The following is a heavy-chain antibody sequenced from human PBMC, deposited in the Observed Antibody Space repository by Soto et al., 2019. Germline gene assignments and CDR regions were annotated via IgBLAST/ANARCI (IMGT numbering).Heavy chain of an antibody. CDR2: ISYSGTT. CDR3: ARGRGISYGLDP. CDR1: GGSVSSGSYY. D-gene: IGHD5-18*01. J-gene: IGHJ5*02. Sequence: SETLSLSCTVSGGSVSSGSYYWSWIRQPPGEGLEWIGFISYSGTTSYSPSLKSRVAISLDTSKNQFSLSLSSGTAADTAVYYCARGRGISYGLDPWGQGTLVTGPS. V-gene: IGHV4-30-4*01.